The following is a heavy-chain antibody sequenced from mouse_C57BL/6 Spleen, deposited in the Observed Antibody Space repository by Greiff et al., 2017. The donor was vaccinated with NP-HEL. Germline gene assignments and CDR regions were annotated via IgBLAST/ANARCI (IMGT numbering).Heavy chain of an antibody. Sequence: VQLQQSGPELVRPGASVKIPCKASGYTFTDYNMDWVKQSHGKSLEWIGDINPNNGGTIYNQKFKGKATLTVDKSSSTAYMELRSLTSEDTAVYYCARSLLRYPRYDFDYWGQGTTLTVSS. D-gene: IGHD1-1*01. J-gene: IGHJ2*01. CDR3: ARSLLRYPRYDFDY. V-gene: IGHV1-18*01. CDR1: GYTFTDYN. CDR2: INPNNGGT.